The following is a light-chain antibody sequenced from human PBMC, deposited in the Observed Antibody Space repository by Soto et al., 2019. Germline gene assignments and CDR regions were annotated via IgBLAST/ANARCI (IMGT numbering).Light chain of an antibody. J-gene: IGKJ1*01. CDR3: QQSYSNSQT. CDR2: AAS. CDR1: QTINTY. V-gene: IGKV1-39*01. Sequence: DIQMTQSPSSLAASVGDRVTITCRASQTINTYLNWYQQEPGKAPKLLIYAASSLPSGVPSRFSGSGSGTDFTLAISSLQPEDFATYYCQQSYSNSQTFGQGTKVEIK.